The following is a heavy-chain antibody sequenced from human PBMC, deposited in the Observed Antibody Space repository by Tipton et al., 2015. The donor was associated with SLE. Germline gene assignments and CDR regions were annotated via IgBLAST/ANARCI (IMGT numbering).Heavy chain of an antibody. CDR2: IYYNEST. V-gene: IGHV4-59*11. D-gene: IGHD2-8*02. CDR1: GGSISSHY. J-gene: IGHJ5*02. CDR3: ARVREDCTGDSCYFFRFDP. Sequence: TLSLTCTVSGGSISSHYWSWIRQPPGKGLEWIGYIYYNESTDYNPSLKSRVTISVDTSKNQFSLKLSSVTAADTAVYYCARVREDCTGDSCYFFRFDPWGQGTLLTVSS.